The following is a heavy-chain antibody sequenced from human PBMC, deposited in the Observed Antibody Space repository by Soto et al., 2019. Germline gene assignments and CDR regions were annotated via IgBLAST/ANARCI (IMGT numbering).Heavy chain of an antibody. CDR2: IVVGSGNT. CDR3: AADQLGMAVGVSYYYYGMHV. CDR1: GFTFTSSA. J-gene: IGHJ6*02. D-gene: IGHD5-18*01. Sequence: GASVKVSCKASGFTFTSSAVQWVRQARGQRLEWIGWIVVGSGNTNYAQKFQERVTITRDMSTSTAYMELSSLRSEDTAVYYCAADQLGMAVGVSYYYYGMHVWGQGTTVTVSS. V-gene: IGHV1-58*01.